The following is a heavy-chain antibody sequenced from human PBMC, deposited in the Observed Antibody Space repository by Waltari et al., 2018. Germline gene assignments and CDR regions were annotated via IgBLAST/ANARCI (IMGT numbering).Heavy chain of an antibody. CDR1: RFTVRNNY. CDR3: AREVQQLPTGGLFDY. Sequence: EVQLVESGGGLVQPGGSMRLSCAASRFTVRNNYMRWVRQAPGQGREWVAVIYIGGSTYYADSVKGRFTISRDNSKNTLYLQMNSLRAEDTAVYYCAREVQQLPTGGLFDYWGQGTLVTVSS. J-gene: IGHJ4*02. CDR2: IYIGGST. V-gene: IGHV3-66*02. D-gene: IGHD6-13*01.